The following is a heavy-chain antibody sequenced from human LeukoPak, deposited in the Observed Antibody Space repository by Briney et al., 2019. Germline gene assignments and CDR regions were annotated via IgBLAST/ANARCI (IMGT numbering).Heavy chain of an antibody. CDR3: ARDEGESGSYLGAIVDP. D-gene: IGHD1-26*01. CDR2: INPSGGST. CDR1: GYTFTNYY. J-gene: IGHJ5*02. Sequence: ASVEVSCKASGYTFTNYYIHWVRQAPGQGLEWMGIINPSGGSTSYAQKFQGRVTMTRDMSTSTVYMELSSLRSEDTAVYYCARDEGESGSYLGAIVDPWGQGTLVTVSS. V-gene: IGHV1-46*01.